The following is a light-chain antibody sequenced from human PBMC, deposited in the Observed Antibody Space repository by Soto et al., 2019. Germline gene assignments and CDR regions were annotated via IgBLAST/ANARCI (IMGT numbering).Light chain of an antibody. CDR1: QAVNTR. V-gene: IGKV3-15*01. CDR3: QQFHYWWT. Sequence: EIVLTQSPATLSSFPGDRVTLSCRASQAVNTRLAWYQHRPGQAPRLLIYLASNRAAGIPARFSGSGSGTEFTLTISSLQSEDFAFYYCQQFHYWWTFGQGTKVDIK. J-gene: IGKJ1*01. CDR2: LAS.